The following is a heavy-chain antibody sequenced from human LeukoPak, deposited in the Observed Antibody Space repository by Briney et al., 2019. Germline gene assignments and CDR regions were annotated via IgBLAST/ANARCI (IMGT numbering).Heavy chain of an antibody. V-gene: IGHV1-69*04. CDR1: GGTFSSYA. CDR2: IIPILGIA. CDR3: ARGHSEGCGGDCGSDY. D-gene: IGHD2-21*02. Sequence: ASVKVSCKASGGTFSSYAISWVRQAPGQGLEWMGRIIPILGIANYAQKFQGRVTITADKSTSTAYMELSSLRSEDTAVYYCARGHSEGCGGDCGSDYWGQGTMVTVSS. J-gene: IGHJ3*01.